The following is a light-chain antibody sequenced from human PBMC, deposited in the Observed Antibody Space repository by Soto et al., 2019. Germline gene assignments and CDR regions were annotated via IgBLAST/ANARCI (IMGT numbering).Light chain of an antibody. Sequence: QSALAQPPSASGTPGQTATISCSGTSSNIGSNAVNWYQQLPGTAPKLLIYSNNQRPSGVPDRFSGSKYGTSASLAITGLQSEDEADYYCATWDDSLNAYVFGTGTKVTV. J-gene: IGLJ1*01. CDR2: SNN. CDR1: SSNIGSNA. V-gene: IGLV1-44*01. CDR3: ATWDDSLNAYV.